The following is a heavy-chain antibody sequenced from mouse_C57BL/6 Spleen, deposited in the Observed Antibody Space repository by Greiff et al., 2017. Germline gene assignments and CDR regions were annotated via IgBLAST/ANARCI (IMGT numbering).Heavy chain of an antibody. CDR3: ARPAQTTWFAY. J-gene: IGHJ3*01. D-gene: IGHD3-2*02. V-gene: IGHV1-59*01. CDR2: IDPSDSYT. Sequence: VQLQQPGAELVRPGTSVKLSCKASGYTFTSYWMHWVKQRPGQGLEWIGVIDPSDSYTNYNQKFKGKATLTVDTSSSTAYMQLSSLTSEDSAVYYCARPAQTTWFAYWGQGTLVTVSA. CDR1: GYTFTSYW.